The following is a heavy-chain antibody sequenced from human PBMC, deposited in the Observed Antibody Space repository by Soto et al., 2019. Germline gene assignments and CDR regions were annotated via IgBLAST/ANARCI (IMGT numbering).Heavy chain of an antibody. CDR2: IRQDGNEE. D-gene: IGHD1-1*01. J-gene: IGHJ3*02. CDR3: AKAEGYSFDI. Sequence: EVQLVETGGGLVQPGGSLRLSCAASGFTFRSNWMSWVRQAPGKGLEWVANIRQDGNEEQYLDSGNGRFTLSRDNAKNSLYLQMNGLRDEDTAVYYCAKAEGYSFDIRGQGTMVTVSS. CDR1: GFTFRSNW. V-gene: IGHV3-7*01.